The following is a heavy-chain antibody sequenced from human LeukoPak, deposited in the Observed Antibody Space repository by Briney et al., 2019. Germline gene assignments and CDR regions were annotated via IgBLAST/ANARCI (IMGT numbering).Heavy chain of an antibody. CDR3: ARVAGSYSIRPFDF. Sequence: GGSLRLSCAASGFTFGNYAMTWVRQAPGKGLEWVSAIRLSDGYTYYADSVQGRFIISRDTSKNTVSLQMNSLTGDDTALYYCARVAGSYSIRPFDFWGQGTVVIVSS. CDR2: IRLSDGYT. J-gene: IGHJ4*02. D-gene: IGHD1-26*01. CDR1: GFTFGNYA. V-gene: IGHV3-23*01.